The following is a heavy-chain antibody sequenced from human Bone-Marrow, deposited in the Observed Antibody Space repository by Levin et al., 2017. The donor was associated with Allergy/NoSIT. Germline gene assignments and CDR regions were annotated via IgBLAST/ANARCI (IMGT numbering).Heavy chain of an antibody. CDR2: INPFSGDT. D-gene: IGHD5-12*01. CDR1: GFTFIAYY. J-gene: IGHJ3*01. Sequence: ASVKVSCKASGFTFIAYYMHWVRQAPGQGLEWMGWINPFSGDTKYAQKFQGRVTMTRDTSSSTAYMEVSSLRSDDTAVYYCAGNTVKYSGNDLNVVGENGAFKVWGQGTMVTVSS. CDR3: AGNTVKYSGNDLNVVGENGAFKV. V-gene: IGHV1-2*02.